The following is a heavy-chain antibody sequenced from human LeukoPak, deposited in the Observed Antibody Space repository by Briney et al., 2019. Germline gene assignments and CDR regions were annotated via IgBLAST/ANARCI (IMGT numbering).Heavy chain of an antibody. V-gene: IGHV3-21*01. CDR3: ARDRVGGYRDAFDI. CDR2: ISSSSSYI. CDR1: GFTFSSYS. Sequence: GGSLRLSCGASGFTFSSYSMNWVRQAPGKGLEWVSSISSSSSYIYYADSVKGRFTISRDNAKNSLYLQMNSLRAEDTAVYYCARDRVGGYRDAFDIWGQGTMVTVSS. D-gene: IGHD5-18*01. J-gene: IGHJ3*02.